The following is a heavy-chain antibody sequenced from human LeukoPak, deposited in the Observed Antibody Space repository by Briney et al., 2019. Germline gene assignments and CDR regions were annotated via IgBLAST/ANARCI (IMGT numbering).Heavy chain of an antibody. D-gene: IGHD4-23*01. J-gene: IGHJ4*02. CDR1: GFTFSTYY. Sequence: GSLRLSCAASGFTFSTYYMSWVRQPPGKGLEWIGSIYYSVTTYYNPSLKSRVTISVDTSKNQFSLKLNSVTAADTAVYYCARDRLRWPKIDYWGQGTLVTVSS. V-gene: IGHV4-39*07. CDR2: IYYSVTT. CDR3: ARDRLRWPKIDY.